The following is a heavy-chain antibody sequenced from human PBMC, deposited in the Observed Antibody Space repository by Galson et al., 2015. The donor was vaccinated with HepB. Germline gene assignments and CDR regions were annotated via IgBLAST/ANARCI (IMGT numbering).Heavy chain of an antibody. CDR2: ISSSNSMV. Sequence: SLRLSCAASGFTFSDYYMTWIRQAPGRGLEWVSYISSSNSMVSYADFVKGRFTISRDNAKNSLFLHMSSLRAGDTAVYFCARGPPYYEVLTAYPMGYYFGMGGWSQATTVSVSS. D-gene: IGHD3-9*01. CDR3: ARGPPYYEVLTAYPMGYYFGMGG. CDR1: GFTFSDYY. V-gene: IGHV3-11*01. J-gene: IGHJ6*02.